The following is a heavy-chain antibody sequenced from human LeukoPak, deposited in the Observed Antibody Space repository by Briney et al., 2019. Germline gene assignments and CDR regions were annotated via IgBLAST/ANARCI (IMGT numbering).Heavy chain of an antibody. CDR2: ISGSGGST. V-gene: IGHV3-23*01. D-gene: IGHD6-19*01. Sequence: QTGGSLRLSCAASGFTFSSYGMSWVRQAPGKGLEWVSAISGSGGSTYYADSVKGRFTISRDNSKNTLYLQMNSLRAEDTAVYYCAKAPLRQWLPHYFDYWGQGTLVTVSS. J-gene: IGHJ4*02. CDR3: AKAPLRQWLPHYFDY. CDR1: GFTFSSYG.